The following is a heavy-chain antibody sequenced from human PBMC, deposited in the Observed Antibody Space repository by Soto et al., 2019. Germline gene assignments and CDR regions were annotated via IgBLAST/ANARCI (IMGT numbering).Heavy chain of an antibody. CDR1: GFTFSSYS. V-gene: IGHV3-21*01. Sequence: GGSLRLSCAASGFTFSSYSMNWVRQAPGKGLEWVSSISSSSSYIYYADSVKGRFTISRDNAKNSLYLQMNSLRAEDTAVYYCARAAGGTNTYYFDYWGQGTLVTVSS. CDR3: ARAAGGTNTYYFDY. CDR2: ISSSSSYI. J-gene: IGHJ4*02. D-gene: IGHD3-10*01.